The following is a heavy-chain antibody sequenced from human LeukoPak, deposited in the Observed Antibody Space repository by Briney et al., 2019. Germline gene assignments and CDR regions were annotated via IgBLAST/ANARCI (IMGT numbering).Heavy chain of an antibody. J-gene: IGHJ6*03. D-gene: IGHD5-18*01. Sequence: SETVPVTRIVSLGSILGYYWLWLRPPAAKGRAWIGRIYPSGSTNYNSSLKSRVTMSVDTSKNQFSLRLSSLTAADTAVYYCARFSAMAPWYMDVWGKGTTVTVSS. CDR1: LGSILGYY. CDR3: ARFSAMAPWYMDV. CDR2: IYPSGST. V-gene: IGHV4-4*07.